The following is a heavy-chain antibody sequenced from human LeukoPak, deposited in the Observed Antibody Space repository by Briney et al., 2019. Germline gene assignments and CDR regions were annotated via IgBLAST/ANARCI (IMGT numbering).Heavy chain of an antibody. CDR2: IYHSGST. CDR1: GYSISSGYY. Sequence: PSETLSLTCTVSGYSISSGYYWGWIRQPPGKGLEWIGSIYHSGSTYYNPSLKSRVTISVDTSKNQFPLKLSSVTAADTAVYYCARSLGYSYISARPKPFDYWGQGTLVTVSS. CDR3: ARSLGYSYISARPKPFDY. D-gene: IGHD5-18*01. J-gene: IGHJ4*02. V-gene: IGHV4-38-2*02.